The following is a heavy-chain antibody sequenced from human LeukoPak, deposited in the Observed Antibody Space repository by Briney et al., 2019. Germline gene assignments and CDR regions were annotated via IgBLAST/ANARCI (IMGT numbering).Heavy chain of an antibody. CDR1: GFTFGNFG. CDR2: ITGSSTWT. D-gene: IGHD5-12*01. CDR3: AKEAGYSGYDYPDY. J-gene: IGHJ4*02. Sequence: GGSLRLSCEASGFTFGNFGMTWVRQAPGKGLQWVSGITGSSTWTYYAASVKGRFTVSRDNSKNTLYLQMNSLRAEDTAVYYCAKEAGYSGYDYPDYWGQGTLVTVSS. V-gene: IGHV3-23*01.